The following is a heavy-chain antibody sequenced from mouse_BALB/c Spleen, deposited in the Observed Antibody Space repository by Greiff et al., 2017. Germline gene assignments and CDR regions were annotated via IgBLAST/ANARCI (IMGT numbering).Heavy chain of an antibody. CDR3: ARRRGYGIHWYFDV. V-gene: IGHV5-17*02. Sequence: EVQLVESGGGLVQPGGSRKLSCAASGFTFSSFGMHWVRQAPEKGLEWVAYISSGSSTIYYADTVKGRFTISRDNPKNTLFLQMTSLRSEDTAMYYCARRRGYGIHWYFDVWGAGTTVTVSS. D-gene: IGHD2-1*01. CDR1: GFTFSSFG. J-gene: IGHJ1*01. CDR2: ISSGSSTI.